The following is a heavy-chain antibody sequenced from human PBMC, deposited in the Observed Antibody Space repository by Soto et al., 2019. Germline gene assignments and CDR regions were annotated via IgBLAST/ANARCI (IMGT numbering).Heavy chain of an antibody. J-gene: IGHJ4*02. D-gene: IGHD1-20*01. CDR3: ATSQKGYDWNYFDH. Sequence: SETLSLTCAVCGGSISGSYYYWAWLRQSPGKGPEWSGSVFYTGFTSYNPSLESRVSVSVDTSKSQFSLKLSAVSAADTAVYYCATSQKGYDWNYFDHGGQGALVNLS. CDR2: VFYTGFT. CDR1: GGSISGSYYY. V-gene: IGHV4-39*01.